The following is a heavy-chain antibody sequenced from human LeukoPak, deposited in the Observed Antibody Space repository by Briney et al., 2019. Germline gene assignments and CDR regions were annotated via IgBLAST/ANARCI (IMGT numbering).Heavy chain of an antibody. CDR3: ARLKGAFDI. V-gene: IGHV4-39*01. CDR2: IYYSGST. J-gene: IGHJ3*02. Sequence: SETLSLTFTVSGGSISSSSYYWGWIRQPPGKGLEWIGSIYYSGSTYYNPSLKSRVTISVDTSKNQFSLKLSSVTAADTAVYYCARLKGAFDIWGQGTMVTVSS. CDR1: GGSISSSSYY.